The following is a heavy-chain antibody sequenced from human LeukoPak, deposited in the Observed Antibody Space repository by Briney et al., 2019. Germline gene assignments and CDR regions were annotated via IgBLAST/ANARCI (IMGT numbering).Heavy chain of an antibody. V-gene: IGHV3-7*01. CDR1: GVSISSSNSY. CDR3: ARVEASGYDYGAFDY. J-gene: IGHJ4*02. Sequence: ETLSLTCTVSGVSISSSNSYWGWIRQPPGKGLEWVANIKQDGSEKYYVDPVKGRFTISRDNAKNSLYLQMNSLRAEDTAVYYCARVEASGYDYGAFDYWGQGTLVTVSS. CDR2: IKQDGSEK. D-gene: IGHD5-12*01.